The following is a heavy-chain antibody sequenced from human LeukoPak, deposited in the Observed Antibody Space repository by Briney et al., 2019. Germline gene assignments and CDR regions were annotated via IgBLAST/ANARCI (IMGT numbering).Heavy chain of an antibody. CDR2: ISYDGSNK. CDR3: AKDDGGYYYYGMDV. Sequence: TGGSLRLSCAASGFTVSGNYMNWVRQAPGKGLEWVAVISYDGSNKYYADSVKGRFTISRDNSKNTLYLQMNSLRAEDTAVYYCAKDDGGYYYYGMDVWGQGTTVTVSS. J-gene: IGHJ6*02. V-gene: IGHV3-30*18. D-gene: IGHD3-16*01. CDR1: GFTVSGNY.